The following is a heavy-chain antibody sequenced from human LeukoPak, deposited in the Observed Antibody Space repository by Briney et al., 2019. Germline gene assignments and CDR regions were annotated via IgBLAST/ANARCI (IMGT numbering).Heavy chain of an antibody. J-gene: IGHJ4*02. CDR2: IYHTGTT. Sequence: SETLSLTCAVSGDSISTTNWWTWVRQPPGKGLEWIGEIYHTGTTNYNPSLKSRVSISGDKSQFPLTLSSVTAADTAVYYCAMKRGLYCSSTTCYGGFDFDYWGQGTLVTVSS. CDR3: AMKRGLYCSSTTCYGGFDFDY. D-gene: IGHD2-2*01. V-gene: IGHV4-4*02. CDR1: GDSISTTNW.